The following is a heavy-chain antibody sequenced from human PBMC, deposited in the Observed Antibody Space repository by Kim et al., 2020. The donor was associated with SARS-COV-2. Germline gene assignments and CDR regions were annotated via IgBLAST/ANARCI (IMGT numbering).Heavy chain of an antibody. CDR1: GFTVSSNY. Sequence: GGSLRPSCAASGFTVSSNYMNWVRQAPGKGLEWVSIIYSGGSTSYADSVKGRFTISRDTSKNTLYLQMNSLRAEDTAVYYCARTICSGGTCYKGWFDPWGQGTLVTVSS. CDR2: IYSGGST. D-gene: IGHD2-15*01. V-gene: IGHV3-66*01. CDR3: ARTICSGGTCYKGWFDP. J-gene: IGHJ5*02.